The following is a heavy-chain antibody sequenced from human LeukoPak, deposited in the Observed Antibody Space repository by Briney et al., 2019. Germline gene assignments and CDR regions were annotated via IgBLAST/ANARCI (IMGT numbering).Heavy chain of an antibody. V-gene: IGHV3-21*01. CDR3: ARDPYSGGYGAYYYYYMDV. CDR1: GFTFSVYN. J-gene: IGHJ6*03. CDR2: ITTSSSYM. D-gene: IGHD6-19*01. Sequence: GGSLRLSCAASGFTFSVYNMNWVRRTPGKGLEWVSSITTSSSYMFYADSVRGRFTISRDNAENSLYLQMNSLRDEGTAVYYCARDPYSGGYGAYYYYYMDVWGKGTTVTVSS.